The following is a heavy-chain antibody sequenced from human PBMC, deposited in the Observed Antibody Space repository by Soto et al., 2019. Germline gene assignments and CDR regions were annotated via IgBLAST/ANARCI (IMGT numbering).Heavy chain of an antibody. J-gene: IGHJ3*02. V-gene: IGHV4-59*01. CDR2: IYYSGST. CDR1: XGSISSYY. Sequence: LSLTCTVSXGSISSYYWSWIRQPPGKGLEWIGYIYYSGSTNYNPSLKSRVTISVDTSKNQFSLKLSSVTAADTAVYYCARVNRAAPTVNDAFDIWGQGTMVTVSS. D-gene: IGHD4-4*01. CDR3: ARVNRAAPTVNDAFDI.